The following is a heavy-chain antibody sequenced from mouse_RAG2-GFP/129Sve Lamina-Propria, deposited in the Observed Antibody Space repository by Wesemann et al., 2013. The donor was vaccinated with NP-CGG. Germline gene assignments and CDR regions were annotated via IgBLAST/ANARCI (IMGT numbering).Heavy chain of an antibody. CDR3: ARILRDAMDY. Sequence: EVQLQQSGPELVKPGASVKISCKASGYTFTDYYMNWVKQSHGKSLEWIGDINPNNGGTSYNQKFKGKATLTVDKSSSIAYMELRSLTSEDSAVYYCARILRDAMDYWGQGTSVTVSS. D-gene: IGHD1-1*01. V-gene: IGHV1-26*01. CDR2: INPNNGGT. J-gene: IGHJ4*01. CDR1: GYTFTDYY.